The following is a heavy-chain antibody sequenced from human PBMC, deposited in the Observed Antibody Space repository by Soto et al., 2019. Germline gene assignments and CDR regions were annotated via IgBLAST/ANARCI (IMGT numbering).Heavy chain of an antibody. Sequence: SETLSLTCSVSGDSLNSRSYYWGWIRHPPGKGLEWIGNIYYNGRTYYNPSLRSRLTILVDTSKNQFSLEVTSVTAADTGIYYCARHDGYSYGFDYWGQGALVTVSS. CDR1: GDSLNSRSYY. J-gene: IGHJ4*02. V-gene: IGHV4-39*01. D-gene: IGHD5-18*01. CDR2: IYYNGRT. CDR3: ARHDGYSYGFDY.